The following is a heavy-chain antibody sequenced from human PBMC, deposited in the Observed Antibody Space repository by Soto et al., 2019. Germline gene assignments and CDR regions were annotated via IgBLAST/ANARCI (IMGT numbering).Heavy chain of an antibody. Sequence: ASVKVSCKASGYTFTSYYMHWVRQAPGQGLEWMGIINPSGGSTSYAQKFQGRVTMTGDTSTSTVYMELSSLRSEDTAVYYCARSDCSSTSCYASLYYYYGMDVWGQGTTVTVSS. V-gene: IGHV1-46*01. J-gene: IGHJ6*02. CDR1: GYTFTSYY. D-gene: IGHD2-2*01. CDR3: ARSDCSSTSCYASLYYYYGMDV. CDR2: INPSGGST.